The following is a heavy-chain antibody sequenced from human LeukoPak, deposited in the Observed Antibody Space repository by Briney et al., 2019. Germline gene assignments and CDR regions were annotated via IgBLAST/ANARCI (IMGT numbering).Heavy chain of an antibody. J-gene: IGHJ6*02. CDR1: GYTFTSYD. Sequence: ASVKVSCKASGYTFTSYDINWVRQATGQGLEWMGWISAYNGNTNYAQKLQGRVTMTTDTSTSTAYMELRSLRSDDTAVYYCARDTIGITIFGVVRVYYGMDVWGQGTTVTVSS. CDR2: ISAYNGNT. V-gene: IGHV1-18*01. D-gene: IGHD3-3*01. CDR3: ARDTIGITIFGVVRVYYGMDV.